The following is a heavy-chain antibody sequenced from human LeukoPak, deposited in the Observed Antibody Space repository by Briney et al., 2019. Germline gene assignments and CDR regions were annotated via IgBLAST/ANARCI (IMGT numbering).Heavy chain of an antibody. D-gene: IGHD6-13*01. CDR2: ISSSSSYI. CDR3: ARDGNLEQQLAFNP. J-gene: IGHJ5*02. CDR1: GFTFSSYS. Sequence: PGGSLRLSCAASGFTFSSYSMNWVRQAPGKGLEWVSSISSSSSYIYYADSVKGRFTISRDNAKNSLYLQMNSLRAEDTAVYYCARDGNLEQQLAFNPWGQGTLVTVSS. V-gene: IGHV3-21*01.